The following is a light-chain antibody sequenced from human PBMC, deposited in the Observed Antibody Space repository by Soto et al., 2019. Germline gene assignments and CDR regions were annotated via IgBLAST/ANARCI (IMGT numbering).Light chain of an antibody. Sequence: DIQMTQSPSTLSASVGDRVTFTCRASQSISRCLAWYQQKPGRAPKLLIYDASSLQSGVPSRFSGSGSGTEFTLTLHSLQPDDFATYSSHQDNVSPWTFGPGPKVAIK. CDR1: QSISRC. J-gene: IGKJ1*01. V-gene: IGKV1-5*01. CDR3: HQDNVSPWT. CDR2: DAS.